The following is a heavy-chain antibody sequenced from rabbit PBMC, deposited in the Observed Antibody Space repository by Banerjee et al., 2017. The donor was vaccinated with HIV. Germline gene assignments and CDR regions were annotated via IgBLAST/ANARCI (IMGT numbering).Heavy chain of an antibody. V-gene: IGHV1S45*01. CDR3: ARGIYATGSGYAFGL. Sequence: QEQLVESGGGLVQPGGSLKLSCKASGFDFSSGYDMCWVRQAPGKGLEWIACIYTGSGNTWYASWAKGRFTISKTSSTTVTLQMTSLTAADTATYFCARGIYATGSGYAFGLWGQGTLVTVS. D-gene: IGHD1-1*01. CDR2: IYTGSGNT. J-gene: IGHJ3*01. CDR1: GFDFSSGYD.